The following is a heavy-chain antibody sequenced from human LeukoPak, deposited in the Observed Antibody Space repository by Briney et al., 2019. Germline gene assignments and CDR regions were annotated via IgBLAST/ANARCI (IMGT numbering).Heavy chain of an antibody. CDR1: GYTFTDYY. V-gene: IGHV1-2*02. Sequence: ASVKVSCTASGYTFTDYYMHWVRQAPGQGLEWMGWINPNSGGTNYAQKLQGRVTMTTDTSTSTVYMELSSLRSEDTAVYSCARGGVVGASKGKTFDNWGQGTLVTVSS. J-gene: IGHJ4*02. CDR3: ARGGVVGASKGKTFDN. D-gene: IGHD2-15*01. CDR2: INPNSGGT.